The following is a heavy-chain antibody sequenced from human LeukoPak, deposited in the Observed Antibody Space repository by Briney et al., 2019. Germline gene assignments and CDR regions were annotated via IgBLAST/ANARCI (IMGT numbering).Heavy chain of an antibody. Sequence: SETLSLTCAVYGGSFSGYYWSWIRQPPGKGLEWIGYSHYSGSTNYNPSLKSRVTIQVDTSKNQFSLKLSSVTAADTAVYYCARFRDAYSPWGQGTMVTVSS. V-gene: IGHV4-59*01. D-gene: IGHD5-24*01. CDR2: SHYSGST. CDR1: GGSFSGYY. CDR3: ARFRDAYSP. J-gene: IGHJ3*01.